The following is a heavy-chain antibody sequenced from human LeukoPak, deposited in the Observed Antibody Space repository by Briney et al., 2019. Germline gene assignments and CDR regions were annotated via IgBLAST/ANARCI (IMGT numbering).Heavy chain of an antibody. CDR1: GLTLRSFW. D-gene: IGHD5-24*01. V-gene: IGHV3-7*01. CDR3: ARERDGRFFDY. CDR2: INQDGSEK. J-gene: IGHJ4*02. Sequence: GGSLRLSCAVSGLTLRSFWMSWVRQAPGKGLEWVANINQDGSEKYFVDSVKDRFTISRDNSKNSLHLQMNILRAEDTAVYYCARERDGRFFDYWGQGTLVTVSS.